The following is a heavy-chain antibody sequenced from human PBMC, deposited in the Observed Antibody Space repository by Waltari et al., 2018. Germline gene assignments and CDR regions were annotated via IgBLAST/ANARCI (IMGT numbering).Heavy chain of an antibody. CDR1: GFTFSPYA. CDR3: ARNNYDSAGLYDY. V-gene: IGHV3-48*02. CDR2: ISRSSSTI. Sequence: EVQLVESGGKLVQPGGSLRLSCGASGFTFSPYAMNWVRQTPGKGLEWVSYISRSSSTIYYADSVEGRFAVSRDNAKNSLYLQMSSLRDDDTAVYYCARNNYDSAGLYDYWGQGTLVTVSS. D-gene: IGHD3-22*01. J-gene: IGHJ4*02.